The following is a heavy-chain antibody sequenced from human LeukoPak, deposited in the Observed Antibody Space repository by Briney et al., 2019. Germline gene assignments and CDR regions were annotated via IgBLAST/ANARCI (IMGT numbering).Heavy chain of an antibody. J-gene: IGHJ6*02. CDR2: IYYSGST. Sequence: SETLSLTCTVSGGSISSYYWSWIRQPPGKGLEWIGYIYYSGSTNYNPSLKSRVTISVDTSKNQFSLKLSSVTAADTAVYYCATIGYGDSRLGMDVWGQGTTVTVSS. CDR3: ATIGYGDSRLGMDV. CDR1: GGSISSYY. D-gene: IGHD4-17*01. V-gene: IGHV4-59*01.